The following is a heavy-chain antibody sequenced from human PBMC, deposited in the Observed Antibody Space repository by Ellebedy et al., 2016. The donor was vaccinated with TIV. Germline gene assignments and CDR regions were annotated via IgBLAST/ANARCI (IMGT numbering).Heavy chain of an antibody. Sequence: GGSLRLXCAASGFTFSSYWMHWVRQAPGKGLEWVANIKQDGSDKYYVDSVKGRFTISGDNAKNSLYLQMNSLRAEDTAVYYCARALGGGDCYWGQGTLVTVSS. D-gene: IGHD2-21*02. CDR2: IKQDGSDK. CDR1: GFTFSSYW. J-gene: IGHJ4*02. CDR3: ARALGGGDCY. V-gene: IGHV3-7*01.